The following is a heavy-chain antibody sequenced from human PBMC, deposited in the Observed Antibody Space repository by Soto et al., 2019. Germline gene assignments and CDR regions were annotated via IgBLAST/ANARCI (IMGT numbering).Heavy chain of an antibody. V-gene: IGHV2-5*02. Sequence: QITLKESGPTLVKPTQPLTLTCTFSGFSLSTSGEGVGWIRQPPGKALEWLALIYWDDDKRYSPSLESRLTITKDSSKNRVVLTMTNMDPVDTATYYCARRHYYDFWSGYYDWYDPWGQGTLVTVSS. D-gene: IGHD3-3*01. CDR2: IYWDDDK. CDR1: GFSLSTSGEG. J-gene: IGHJ5*02. CDR3: ARRHYYDFWSGYYDWYDP.